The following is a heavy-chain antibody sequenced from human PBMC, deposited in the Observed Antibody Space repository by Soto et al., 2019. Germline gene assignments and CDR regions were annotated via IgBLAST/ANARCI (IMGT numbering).Heavy chain of an antibody. CDR3: ARHWNDREGHFDY. V-gene: IGHV4-34*01. CDR2: INHSGST. J-gene: IGHJ4*02. CDR1: GGSFSGYY. D-gene: IGHD1-1*01. Sequence: SETLSLTCAVYGGSFSGYYWSWIRQPPGKGLEWIGEINHSGSTNYNPSLKSRVTISVDTSKNQFSLKLSSVTAADTAVYYCARHWNDREGHFDYWGQGTLVTVSS.